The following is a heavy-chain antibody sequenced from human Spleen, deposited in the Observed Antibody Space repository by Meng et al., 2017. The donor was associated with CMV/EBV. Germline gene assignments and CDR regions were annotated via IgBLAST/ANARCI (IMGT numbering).Heavy chain of an antibody. CDR1: GGSFSGYY. CDR3: ARGNYYDSSGYYYFDY. CDR2: INHSGST. Sequence: QGTLQRGGAGLLTPSETLSLTCAVYGGSFSGYYWSWIRQPPGKGLEWIGEINHSGSTNYNPSLKSRVTISVDTSKNQFSLKLSSVTAADTAVYYCARGNYYDSSGYYYFDYWGQGTLVTVSS. D-gene: IGHD3-22*01. J-gene: IGHJ4*02. V-gene: IGHV4-34*01.